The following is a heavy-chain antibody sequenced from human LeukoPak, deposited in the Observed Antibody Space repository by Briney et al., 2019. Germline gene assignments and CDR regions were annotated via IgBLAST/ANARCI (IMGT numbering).Heavy chain of an antibody. CDR2: IRYDGSNK. V-gene: IGHV3-30*02. CDR3: ARDPDSYGDYADY. CDR1: GFTFSSYG. J-gene: IGHJ4*02. D-gene: IGHD4-17*01. Sequence: GGSLRLSCAASGFTFSSYGMHWVRQAPGKGLEWVAFIRYDGSNKYYADSVKGRFTISRDNAKNSLYLQTNSLRAEDTAVYYCARDPDSYGDYADYWGQGTLVTVSS.